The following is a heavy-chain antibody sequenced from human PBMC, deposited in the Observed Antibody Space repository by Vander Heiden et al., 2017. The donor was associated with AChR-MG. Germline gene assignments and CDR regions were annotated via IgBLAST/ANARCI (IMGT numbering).Heavy chain of an antibody. CDR2: VSSSSSYI. D-gene: IGHD6-13*01. Sequence: EVQLVESGGGLVKPGGSLSLSCVASGFSFSDHNMNWVRQAPGKGLEWVSSVSSSSSYIYYSDSVKGRFTISRDNAKNSLYLHMDSLRVEDTAVYYCARDLLEQKSVQIFDFWGQGALVTVST. J-gene: IGHJ4*02. CDR3: ARDLLEQKSVQIFDF. V-gene: IGHV3-21*06. CDR1: GFSFSDHN.